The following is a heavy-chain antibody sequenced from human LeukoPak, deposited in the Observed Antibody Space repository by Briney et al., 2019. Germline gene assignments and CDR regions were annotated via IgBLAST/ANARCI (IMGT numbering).Heavy chain of an antibody. Sequence: ASVKVSCKASGYTFTSYGISWVRQAPGQGLEWMGWISAYNGNTNYAQKLQGRVTMTTDTSTSTAYVELRSLRSDGTAVYYCASHRISPYYFDYWGQGTLVTVSS. CDR2: ISAYNGNT. CDR1: GYTFTSYG. V-gene: IGHV1-18*01. J-gene: IGHJ4*02. CDR3: ASHRISPYYFDY. D-gene: IGHD3-3*02.